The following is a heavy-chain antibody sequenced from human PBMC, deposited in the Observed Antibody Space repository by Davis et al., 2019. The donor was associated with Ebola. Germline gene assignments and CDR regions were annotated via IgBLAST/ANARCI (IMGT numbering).Heavy chain of an antibody. V-gene: IGHV1-46*01. CDR3: ARQRGVYDYSWGTYRRLYYFDY. CDR2: INPSGGST. Sequence: AASVKVSCKASGYTFTSYYMHWVRQAPGQGLEWMGIINPSGGSTSYAQKFQGRVTMTRYTSTSTVYMELSSLRSEDTAVYYCARQRGVYDYSWGTYRRLYYFDYWGQGAPVTVSS. D-gene: IGHD3-16*02. CDR1: GYTFTSYY. J-gene: IGHJ4*02.